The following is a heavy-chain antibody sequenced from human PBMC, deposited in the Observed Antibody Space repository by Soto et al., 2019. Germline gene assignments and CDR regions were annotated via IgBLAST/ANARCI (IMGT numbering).Heavy chain of an antibody. V-gene: IGHV4-61*01. J-gene: IGHJ4*02. CDR1: GGSVSSGSYY. Sequence: PSETLSLTCTVSGGSVSSGSYYWSWIRQPPGKGLEWIGYIYYSGSTNYNPSLKSRVTISVDTSKNQFSLKLSSVTAADTAVYYCARDLGSGWYEFDYRGQGTLVTVSS. CDR2: IYYSGST. D-gene: IGHD6-19*01. CDR3: ARDLGSGWYEFDY.